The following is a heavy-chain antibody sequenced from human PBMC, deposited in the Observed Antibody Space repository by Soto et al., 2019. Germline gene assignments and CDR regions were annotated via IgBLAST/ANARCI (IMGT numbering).Heavy chain of an antibody. J-gene: IGHJ5*02. V-gene: IGHV4-39*07. D-gene: IGHD1-26*01. Sequence: SETLSLTCTVSGGSISSSSYYWGWIRQPPGKGLEWIGSIYYSGSTYYNPSLKSRVTISVDTSKNQFSLKLSSVTAADTAVYYCARDPIVSGSYLGWFDPWGQGTLVTVSS. CDR2: IYYSGST. CDR3: ARDPIVSGSYLGWFDP. CDR1: GGSISSSSYY.